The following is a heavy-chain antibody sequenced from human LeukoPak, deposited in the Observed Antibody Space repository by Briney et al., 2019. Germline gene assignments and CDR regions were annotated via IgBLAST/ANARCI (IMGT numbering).Heavy chain of an antibody. CDR2: IKEDGTAK. V-gene: IGHV3-7*01. CDR3: ARAEDFDY. CDR1: GFTFSSSW. J-gene: IGHJ4*02. Sequence: PGGSLRLSCAASGFTFSSSWMAWVRQAPGKGLEWVGNIKEDGTAKNYVVSVRGRFTISRDNSENTLYLQMNSLGAEDTAVYYCARAEDFDYWGQGTLVTVSS.